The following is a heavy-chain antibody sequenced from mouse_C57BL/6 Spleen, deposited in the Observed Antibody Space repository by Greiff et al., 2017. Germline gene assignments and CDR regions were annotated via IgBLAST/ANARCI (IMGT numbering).Heavy chain of an antibody. D-gene: IGHD1-1*01. CDR3: NQGSSPFAY. CDR1: GFTFSNYW. CDR2: IRLKSDNYAT. Sequence: DVMLVESGGGLVQPGGSMKLSCVASGFTFSNYWMNWVRQSPEKGLEWVAQIRLKSDNYATHYAESVKGRFTISRDDSKSSVYLQMNNLRAEDTGIYYCNQGSSPFAYWGQGTLVTVSA. V-gene: IGHV6-3*01. J-gene: IGHJ3*01.